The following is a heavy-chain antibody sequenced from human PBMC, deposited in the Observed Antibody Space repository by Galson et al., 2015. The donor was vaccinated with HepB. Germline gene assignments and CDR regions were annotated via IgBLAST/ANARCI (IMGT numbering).Heavy chain of an antibody. V-gene: IGHV1-69*13. CDR3: ARDPGSSYYDYIWGSYRYTNYFDY. CDR1: GGTFSSYA. CDR2: IIPIFGTA. Sequence: SVKVSCKASGGTFSSYAISWVRQAPGQGLEWMGGIIPIFGTANCAQKFQGRVTITADESTSTAYMELSSLRSEDTAVYYCARDPGSSYYDYIWGSYRYTNYFDYWGQGTLVTVSS. D-gene: IGHD3-16*02. J-gene: IGHJ4*02.